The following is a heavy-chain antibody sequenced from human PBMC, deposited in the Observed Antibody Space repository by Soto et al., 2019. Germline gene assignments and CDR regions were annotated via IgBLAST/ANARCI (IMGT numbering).Heavy chain of an antibody. CDR2: ISSSSSTI. V-gene: IGHV3-23*01. J-gene: IGHJ6*02. Sequence: GGSLRLSCAASGFTFSSYAMSWVRQAPGKGLEWVSYISSSSSTIYYADSVKGRFTISRDNSKSTLYLQMNSLRAEDTALYYCAKGRSYYYYYGVDVWGQGTTVTVSS. CDR1: GFTFSSYA. CDR3: AKGRSYYYYYGVDV.